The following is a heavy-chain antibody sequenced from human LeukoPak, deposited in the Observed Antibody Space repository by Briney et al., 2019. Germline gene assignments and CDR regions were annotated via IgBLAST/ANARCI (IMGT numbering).Heavy chain of an antibody. D-gene: IGHD1-1*01. CDR1: GFTFSSYA. Sequence: AGGSLRLSCAASGFTFSSYAMSWVRQAPGKGLEWVSAISGSGGSTYYADSVKGRFTISRDNSKNTPYLQMNSLRAEDTAVYYCAKDAQNWNDVDGWFDPWGQGTLVTVSS. CDR2: ISGSGGST. CDR3: AKDAQNWNDVDGWFDP. J-gene: IGHJ5*02. V-gene: IGHV3-23*01.